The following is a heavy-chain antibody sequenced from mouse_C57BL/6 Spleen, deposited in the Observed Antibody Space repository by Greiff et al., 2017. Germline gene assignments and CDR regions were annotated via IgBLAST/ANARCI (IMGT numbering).Heavy chain of an antibody. D-gene: IGHD1-1*01. V-gene: IGHV1-22*01. CDR1: GYTFTDYN. J-gene: IGHJ2*01. CDR2: INPNNDGT. CDR3: ARPLYYGSSHFDY. Sequence: VQLQQSGPELVKPGASVKMSCKASGYTFTDYNMHWVKQSHGKSLEWIGYINPNNDGTSYNQKFKGKATLTVNKSSSTAYMELRSLTSEDSAVYYCARPLYYGSSHFDYWGQGTTLTVSS.